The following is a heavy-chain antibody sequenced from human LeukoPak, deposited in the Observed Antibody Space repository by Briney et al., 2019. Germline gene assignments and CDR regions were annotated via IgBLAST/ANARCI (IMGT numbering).Heavy chain of an antibody. D-gene: IGHD2-2*01. Sequence: GASVKVSCKASGYTFTRYGFSWVRQAPGQGLEWMGWISAYNGNTNYAQIFQGRVTMTTDTSTSTAYMELRSLRSDDTALYYCARDGVVPAAMEFDYWGQGTLVTVSS. CDR1: GYTFTRYG. V-gene: IGHV1-18*01. CDR2: ISAYNGNT. J-gene: IGHJ4*02. CDR3: ARDGVVPAAMEFDY.